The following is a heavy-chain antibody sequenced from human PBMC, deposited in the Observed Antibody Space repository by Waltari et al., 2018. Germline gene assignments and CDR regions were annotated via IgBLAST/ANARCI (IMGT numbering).Heavy chain of an antibody. J-gene: IGHJ4*02. CDR3: ARSHRTYYYDSSAIFGGFDY. Sequence: QVQLVESGGGVVQPGRSLRLSCAASGFTFSSYAMHWVRQAPGKGLGWVAVISYDGSNKYYADSVKGRFTISRDNSKNTLYLQMNSLRAEDTAVYYCARSHRTYYYDSSAIFGGFDYWGQGTLVTVSS. V-gene: IGHV3-30-3*01. D-gene: IGHD3-22*01. CDR2: ISYDGSNK. CDR1: GFTFSSYA.